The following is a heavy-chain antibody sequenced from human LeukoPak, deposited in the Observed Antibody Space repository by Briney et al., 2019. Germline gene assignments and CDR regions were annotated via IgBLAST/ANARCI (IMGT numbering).Heavy chain of an antibody. Sequence: SETLSLICNVSGASITSYYWTWIRQSPGKGLEWIASMSYSGRTDSNPSLKSRVSMSVGPSKSQFSLRLTSVTAAETATYYCAQQVVGTSHSFDVWGQGTFVAVSS. CDR1: GASITSYY. J-gene: IGHJ3*01. CDR2: MSYSGRT. CDR3: AQQVVGTSHSFDV. D-gene: IGHD2-15*01. V-gene: IGHV4-59*01.